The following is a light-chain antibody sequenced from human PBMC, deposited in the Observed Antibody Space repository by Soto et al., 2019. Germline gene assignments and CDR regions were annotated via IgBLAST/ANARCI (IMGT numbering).Light chain of an antibody. CDR1: QVISTS. CDR3: QQYENYWK. CDR2: AAS. J-gene: IGKJ1*01. V-gene: IGKV1-9*01. Sequence: DIQLTQSPSFLSPSIGESVTITCRASQVISTSLAWYQVKPGKAPKLLIYAASTLESGVPSRFSATVSGTEFSLTITSPQPEDFATYYCQQYENYWKFGQGTKVDIK.